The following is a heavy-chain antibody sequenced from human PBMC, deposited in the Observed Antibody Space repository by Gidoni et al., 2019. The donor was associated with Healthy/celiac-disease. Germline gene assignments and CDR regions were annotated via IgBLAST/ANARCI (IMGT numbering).Heavy chain of an antibody. D-gene: IGHD4-17*01. CDR2: ISGSGGST. V-gene: IGHV3-23*01. CDR1: GFTFSSYA. J-gene: IGHJ3*02. Sequence: EVQLLESGGGLVQPGGSLRLSCAASGFTFSSYAMSWVRQAPGKGLEWVSAISGSGGSTYYADSVKGRFTISRDNSKNTLYLQMNSLRAEDTAVYYCAKGGRRDYGGNSGAFDIWGQGTMVTVSS. CDR3: AKGGRRDYGGNSGAFDI.